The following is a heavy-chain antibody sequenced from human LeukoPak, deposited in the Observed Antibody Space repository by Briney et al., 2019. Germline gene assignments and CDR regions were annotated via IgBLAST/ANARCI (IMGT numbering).Heavy chain of an antibody. CDR2: IKQDGSKK. CDR3: ARAYSSSWHDAFDI. D-gene: IGHD6-13*01. Sequence: GGSLRLSCVASGFPFSSYWMTWVRQAPGKGLEWVANIKQDGSKKSYVDSVKGRFTISRDNAKNSLYLQMNSLRAEDTTVYYCARAYSSSWHDAFDIWGQGTMVTVSS. V-gene: IGHV3-7*01. CDR1: GFPFSSYW. J-gene: IGHJ3*02.